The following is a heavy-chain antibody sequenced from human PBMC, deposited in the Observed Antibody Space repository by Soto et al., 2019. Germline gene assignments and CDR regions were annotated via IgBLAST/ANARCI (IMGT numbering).Heavy chain of an antibody. D-gene: IGHD2-15*01. V-gene: IGHV4-59*01. Sequence: SETLSLTCTVSGDSIKTYYWSWIRQPPNKGLEWIGYIYYSGTTDYNPSLKSRVTMSVDTSKNQFSLRLSSVTAADTAVYYCAGSSHGNYFDPWGPGTLVTVSS. CDR2: IYYSGTT. CDR1: GDSIKTYY. CDR3: AGSSHGNYFDP. J-gene: IGHJ5*02.